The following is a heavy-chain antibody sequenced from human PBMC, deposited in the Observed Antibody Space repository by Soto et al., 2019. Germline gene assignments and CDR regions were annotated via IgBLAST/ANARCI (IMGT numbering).Heavy chain of an antibody. D-gene: IGHD1-1*01. CDR2: IYYSGST. CDR1: GGSISSSDYY. CDR3: ARRRAALDYFDY. J-gene: IGHJ4*02. Sequence: PPETLSLTCSVSGGSISSSDYYWGWIRQPPGKGLEWIGSIYYSGSTYYNPSLKSRVTISVDTSKIQFSLKLSSVTAADTAVYYCARRRAALDYFDYWGQGTLVTVSS. V-gene: IGHV4-39*01.